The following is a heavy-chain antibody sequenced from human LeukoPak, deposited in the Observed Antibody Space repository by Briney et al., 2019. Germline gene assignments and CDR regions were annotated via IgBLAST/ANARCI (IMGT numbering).Heavy chain of an antibody. CDR3: ARGGPARSWVY. V-gene: IGHV3-48*03. J-gene: IGHJ4*02. D-gene: IGHD2-2*01. CDR2: ISTAGSTK. Sequence: GGSLRLSCAASGFTFSDYEMNWVRQAPGKGLEWISYISTAGSTKYYAESVKGRFTISRDNAKDSLYLQMNSLRVEDTSVYFCARGGPARSWVYWGQGTLVTVSS. CDR1: GFTFSDYE.